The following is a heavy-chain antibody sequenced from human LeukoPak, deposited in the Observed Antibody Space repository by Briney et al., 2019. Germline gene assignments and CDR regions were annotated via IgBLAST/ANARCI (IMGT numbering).Heavy chain of an antibody. J-gene: IGHJ4*02. V-gene: IGHV3-33*01. CDR1: GFTFSGHG. Sequence: GGSLRLSCAASGFTFSGHGMHWFRQAPGKGLEWVAVIWHDGSKQLYADSVKGRFSISRDDSTSTLYLQMNSLRAEDTAVYYCAREDSSGWFSAHWGQGTLVTVSS. CDR2: IWHDGSKQ. CDR3: AREDSSGWFSAH. D-gene: IGHD6-19*01.